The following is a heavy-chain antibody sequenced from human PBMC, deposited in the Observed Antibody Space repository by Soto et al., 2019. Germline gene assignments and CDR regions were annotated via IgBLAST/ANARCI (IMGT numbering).Heavy chain of an antibody. CDR3: VRLIGNSWLDF. J-gene: IGHJ5*01. CDR2: TYYRSKWYN. Sequence: QVQLQQSEPGLVKPSQTLSLTCAISGDSVSSSSVTWNWIRQSPSRGLEWLGRTYYRSKWYNDYAESVKSRITLNTXTSKNQFSLHLNSVTPEDTAVYYCVRLIGNSWLDFWGQGTLVTVSS. V-gene: IGHV6-1*01. D-gene: IGHD1-26*01. CDR1: GDSVSSSSVT.